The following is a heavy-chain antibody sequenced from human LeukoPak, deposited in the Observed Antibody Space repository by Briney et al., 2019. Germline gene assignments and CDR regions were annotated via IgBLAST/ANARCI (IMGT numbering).Heavy chain of an antibody. V-gene: IGHV3-30*18. Sequence: GRSLRLSCAASGFTFSSYGMHWVRQAPGKGLEWVAVISYDGSKKYYADSVKGRFTISRDNSKNTLYLQMNSLRAEDTAGYYCAKGGRFHYYDSSGYLDYWGQGTLVTVSS. D-gene: IGHD3-22*01. CDR2: ISYDGSKK. CDR3: AKGGRFHYYDSSGYLDY. CDR1: GFTFSSYG. J-gene: IGHJ4*02.